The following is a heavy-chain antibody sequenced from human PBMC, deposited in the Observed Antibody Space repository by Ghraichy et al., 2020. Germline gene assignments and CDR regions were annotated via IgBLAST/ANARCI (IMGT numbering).Heavy chain of an antibody. CDR1: GYTFTGYY. CDR3: ARDPGPYYGMDV. Sequence: ASVKVSCKASGYTFTGYYMHWVRQAPVQGLEWMGWINPNSGGTNYAQKFQGWVTMTRDTSISTAYMELSRLRSDDTAVYYCARDPGPYYGMDVWGQGTTVTVSS. J-gene: IGHJ6*02. CDR2: INPNSGGT. V-gene: IGHV1-2*04.